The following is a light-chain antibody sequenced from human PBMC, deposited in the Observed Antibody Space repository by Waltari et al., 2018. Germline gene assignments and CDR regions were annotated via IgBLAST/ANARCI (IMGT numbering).Light chain of an antibody. V-gene: IGKV3-11*01. CDR1: QSIHNY. CDR3: QQRRNWPLT. Sequence: DIVLTPSPAPLPLSPAERATLPCRASQSIHNYLAWYQQKPGQAPRLLIYDTSNRATGISARFSGSGFGTDFTLTISSLEPEDFAVYYCQQRRNWPLTFGGGTKVEIK. CDR2: DTS. J-gene: IGKJ4*01.